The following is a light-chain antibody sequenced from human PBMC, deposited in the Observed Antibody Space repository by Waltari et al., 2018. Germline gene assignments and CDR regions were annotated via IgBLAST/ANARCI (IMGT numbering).Light chain of an antibody. CDR2: DAS. V-gene: IGKV3-11*01. Sequence: EIVLTQSPATLSLSPGERATLSCRASQSVSSYLAWYQQKPGQAPRLLIYDASSRATGVPARFSGSGSGTDFTLTISSLQSEDFATYYCQQSYSTPITFGQGTRLDIK. CDR3: QQSYSTPIT. J-gene: IGKJ5*01. CDR1: QSVSSY.